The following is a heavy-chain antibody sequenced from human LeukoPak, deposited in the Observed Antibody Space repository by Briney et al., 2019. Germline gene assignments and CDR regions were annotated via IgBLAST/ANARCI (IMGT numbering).Heavy chain of an antibody. CDR3: ARGDSLVVALPEFDY. V-gene: IGHV3-15*07. CDR2: IKSKVDGGTP. Sequence: GGSLRLSCAASGFSFSDAWMNWVRQAPGKGLEWVGHIKSKVDGGTPDYVAPVKGRFTISRDNSKNTLYLQMSSLRAEDTAVYYCARGDSLVVALPEFDYWGQGTLVTVSS. J-gene: IGHJ4*02. CDR1: GFSFSDAW. D-gene: IGHD3-22*01.